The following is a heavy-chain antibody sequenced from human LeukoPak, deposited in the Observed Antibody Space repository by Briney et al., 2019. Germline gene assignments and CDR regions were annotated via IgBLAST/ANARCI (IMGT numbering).Heavy chain of an antibody. J-gene: IGHJ3*02. CDR1: GFTFSSYA. CDR3: ARDLRYSSGWASAFDI. D-gene: IGHD6-19*01. CDR2: ISSNGGST. Sequence: PGGSLRLSCAASGFTFSSYAMTWVRQAPGKGLEYVSAISSNGGSTYYANSVKGRFTISRDNSKNTLYLQMGSLRAEDMAVYYCARDLRYSSGWASAFDIWGQGTMVTVSS. V-gene: IGHV3-64*01.